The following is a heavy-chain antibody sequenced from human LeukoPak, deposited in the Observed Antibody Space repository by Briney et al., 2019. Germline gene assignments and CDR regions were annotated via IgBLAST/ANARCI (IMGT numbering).Heavy chain of an antibody. V-gene: IGHV1-8*03. CDR1: GYTFTSYD. CDR3: AREGYAILTGSMDV. D-gene: IGHD3-9*01. Sequence: ASVKVSCKASGYTFTSYDINWVRQATGQGLEWMGWMNPNSGNTGYAQKFQGRVTITRNTSISTAYMELSSLRSEDTAVYYCAREGYAILTGSMDVWGKGTTVTVSS. CDR2: MNPNSGNT. J-gene: IGHJ6*03.